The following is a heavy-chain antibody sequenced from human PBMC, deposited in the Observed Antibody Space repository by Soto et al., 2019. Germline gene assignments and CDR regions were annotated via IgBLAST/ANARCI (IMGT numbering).Heavy chain of an antibody. J-gene: IGHJ5*02. D-gene: IGHD3-22*01. Sequence: GGSLRLSCAASGFTFSSYGMSWVRKALGKGLEWVSAINTNGGITLYADSVKGRFTISRDNPKKTLYLQRNSLRAEDTAVYYCANAFYESSGNHPHWSEPWGRGTMVTVS. CDR2: INTNGGIT. CDR1: GFTFSSYG. CDR3: ANAFYESSGNHPHWSEP. V-gene: IGHV3-23*01.